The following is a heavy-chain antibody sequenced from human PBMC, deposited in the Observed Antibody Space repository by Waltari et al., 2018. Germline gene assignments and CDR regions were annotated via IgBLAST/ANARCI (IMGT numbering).Heavy chain of an antibody. CDR1: GYSFASYG. D-gene: IGHD2-21*02. Sequence: QAQLMQSGAEVKEPGASVKVSCKASGYSFASYGITWVRQVPGQGLEWMGWISTYTPHTIYAQSRQGRVTMTTETSTSTAYMELRSLTSDDTAVYYCARGGYCGGDGSLGPWGQGTLVTVSS. J-gene: IGHJ5*02. CDR3: ARGGYCGGDGSLGP. CDR2: ISTYTPHT. V-gene: IGHV1-18*01.